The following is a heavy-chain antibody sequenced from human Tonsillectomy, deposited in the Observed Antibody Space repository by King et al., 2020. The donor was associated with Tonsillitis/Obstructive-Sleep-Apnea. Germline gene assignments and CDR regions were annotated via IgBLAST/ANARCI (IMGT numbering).Heavy chain of an antibody. CDR2: IRSKANSYAT. V-gene: IGHV3-73*02. D-gene: IGHD3-22*01. CDR3: TRRKTDDSSGYYYG. CDR1: GFTFSGSA. Sequence: VQLVESGGGLVQPGGSLKLSCAASGFTFSGSAMHWVRQASGKGLEWVGRIRSKANSYATAYAASVKGRFTISRDDSKNTEYLQMNSLKTEDTAVYYCTRRKTDDSSGYYYGWGQGTLVTVSS. J-gene: IGHJ4*02.